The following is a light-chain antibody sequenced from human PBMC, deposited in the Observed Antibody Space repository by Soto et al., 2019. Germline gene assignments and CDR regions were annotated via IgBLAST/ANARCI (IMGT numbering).Light chain of an antibody. V-gene: IGLV2-14*03. Sequence: QSALTQPASVSGSPGQWITISCTGTSSDIGDSNYVSWYQQHPGKAPKLVIYDVSNRPSGVSNRFSGSTYANTASLTISGLLAEDDEDDYCSSFRRSSTSDIFGTGTKVTVL. J-gene: IGLJ1*01. CDR3: SSFRRSSTSDI. CDR1: SSDIGDSNY. CDR2: DVS.